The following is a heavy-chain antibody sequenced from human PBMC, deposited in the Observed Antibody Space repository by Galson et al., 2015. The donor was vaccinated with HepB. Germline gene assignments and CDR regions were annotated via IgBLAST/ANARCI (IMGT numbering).Heavy chain of an antibody. CDR2: TSGSGGST. J-gene: IGHJ5*02. V-gene: IGHV3-23*01. CDR3: AKRPGEALRFLEWLLQGGWFDP. D-gene: IGHD3-3*01. Sequence: SLRLSCAASGFTFSSYAMSWVRQAPGKGLEWVSATSGSGGSTYYADSVKGRFTISRDNSKNTLYLQMNSLRAEDTAVYYCAKRPGEALRFLEWLLQGGWFDPWGQGTLVTVSS. CDR1: GFTFSSYA.